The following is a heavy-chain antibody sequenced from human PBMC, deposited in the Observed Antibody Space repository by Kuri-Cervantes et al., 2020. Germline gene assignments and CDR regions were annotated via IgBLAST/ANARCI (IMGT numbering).Heavy chain of an antibody. CDR3: AKDDGGYGDYEVHYYMDV. D-gene: IGHD4-17*01. CDR2: ISYDGSNK. J-gene: IGHJ6*03. Sequence: GGSLRLSCAASGFTFSSYAMHWVRQAPGKGLEWVAVISYDGSNKYHADSVKGRFTISRDNSKNTLYLQMNSLRAEDTAVYYCAKDDGGYGDYEVHYYMDVWGNGTTVTVSS. CDR1: GFTFSSYA. V-gene: IGHV3-30-3*01.